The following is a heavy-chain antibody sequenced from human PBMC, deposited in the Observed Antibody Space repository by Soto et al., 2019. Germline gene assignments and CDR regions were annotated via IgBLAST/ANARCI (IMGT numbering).Heavy chain of an antibody. J-gene: IGHJ4*02. D-gene: IGHD6-13*01. CDR2: MSYDGSNK. CDR1: GFTFSTYG. V-gene: IGHV3-30*03. Sequence: GGSLRLSCAASGFTFSTYGIHWVRQAPGKGLEWVAVMSYDGSNKFYAHSVKGRFTIARDNAKNSLSLQMNSLRSEDTAVYYCARDLGYSVFDYWGLGTLVTVSS. CDR3: ARDLGYSVFDY.